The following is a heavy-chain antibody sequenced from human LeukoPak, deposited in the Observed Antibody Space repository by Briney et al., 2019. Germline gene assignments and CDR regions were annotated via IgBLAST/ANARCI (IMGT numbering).Heavy chain of an antibody. D-gene: IGHD1-26*01. Sequence: GGSLRLSWAASGFTVSSNAMSWARQPPGKGLEWVSVISGSGGSRYYVDSVKGRFTIARDNSKNTLYLQMNSLRAEDTAVYYCAKANSGSYAWFDPWGQGTLVTVSS. J-gene: IGHJ5*02. CDR2: ISGSGGSR. V-gene: IGHV3-23*01. CDR3: AKANSGSYAWFDP. CDR1: GFTVSSNA.